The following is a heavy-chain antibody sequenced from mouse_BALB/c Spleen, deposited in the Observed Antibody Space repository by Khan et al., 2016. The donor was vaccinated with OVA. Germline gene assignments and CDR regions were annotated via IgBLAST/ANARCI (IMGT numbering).Heavy chain of an antibody. J-gene: IGHJ2*01. V-gene: IGHV2-9*02. CDR3: ARLEDI. CDR1: GFSLTSYG. D-gene: IGHD1-3*01. Sequence: QVQLKESGPGLVAPSQSLSITCTVSGFSLTSYGVHWVRQPPGKGLEWLGVIWAGGSTTYHSALMSRLSHSKDHSKSPVFLKMKSLKTEDTAMYYWARLEDIWGQGTTLTVAS. CDR2: IWAGGST.